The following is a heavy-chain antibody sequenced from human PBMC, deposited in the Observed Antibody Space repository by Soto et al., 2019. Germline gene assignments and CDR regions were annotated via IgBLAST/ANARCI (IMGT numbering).Heavy chain of an antibody. J-gene: IGHJ3*02. CDR3: ARSPTRGYANHDAFDI. Sequence: QVQLVQSGAEVKKPGSSVKVSCKASGGTFSSYAISWVRQAPGQGLEWMGGIIPIFGTANYAQKFQGRVTITADESMSTAYMELSSLRSEDTAVYYCARSPTRGYANHDAFDIWGQGTMVTVSS. CDR1: GGTFSSYA. D-gene: IGHD2-2*01. CDR2: IIPIFGTA. V-gene: IGHV1-69*01.